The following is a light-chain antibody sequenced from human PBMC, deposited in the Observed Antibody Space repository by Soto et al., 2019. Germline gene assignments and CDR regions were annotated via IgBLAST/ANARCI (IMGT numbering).Light chain of an antibody. J-gene: IGKJ2*01. V-gene: IGKV2-28*01. CDR2: LGS. Sequence: DIVMTQSPISLPVTPGEPASISCRSSQSLLHSNGYTYLDWYLQKPGQSPQLLIYLGSIRASGVPGRVSGSGAGTDFTLKISRVEAEDVGVYYCMQALQTHYSFGQGTKLEIK. CDR1: QSLLHSNGYTY. CDR3: MQALQTHYS.